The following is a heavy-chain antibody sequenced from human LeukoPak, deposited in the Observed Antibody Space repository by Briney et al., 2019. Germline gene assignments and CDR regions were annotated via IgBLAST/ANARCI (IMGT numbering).Heavy chain of an antibody. V-gene: IGHV4-59*01. CDR3: ASMANYDFWSGYHYYYMDV. CDR1: GGSISSYY. J-gene: IGHJ6*03. CDR2: IYYSGST. D-gene: IGHD3-3*01. Sequence: SETLSLTCTVSGGSISSYYWSCIRQPPGKGLEWVGYIYYSGSTNYNPSLKSRVTISVDTSKNQFSLKLSSVTAADTAVYYCASMANYDFWSGYHYYYMDVWGKGTTVTVSS.